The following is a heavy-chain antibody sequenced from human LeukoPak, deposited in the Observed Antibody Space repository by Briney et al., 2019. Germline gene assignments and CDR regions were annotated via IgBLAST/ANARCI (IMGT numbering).Heavy chain of an antibody. CDR1: GFTFSSNY. Sequence: GGSLRLSCAASGFTFSSNYIHWVRQAPGKGLVWVSRINSDGSNTNYADSVKGRFTISRDNAKNTVYLQMNSLRAEDTAVYYCAKDYDSSGFDYWGQGTLVTVSS. CDR3: AKDYDSSGFDY. V-gene: IGHV3-74*01. J-gene: IGHJ4*02. CDR2: INSDGSNT. D-gene: IGHD3-22*01.